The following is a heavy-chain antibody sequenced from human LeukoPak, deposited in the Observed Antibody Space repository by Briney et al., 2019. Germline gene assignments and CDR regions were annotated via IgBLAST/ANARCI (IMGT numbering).Heavy chain of an antibody. V-gene: IGHV5-51*01. CDR1: GYSFNTYW. CDR2: IYPGDSDT. J-gene: IGHJ4*02. CDR3: AIRYSGAYNDY. Sequence: GESLKISGKGSGYSFNTYWIGWVRQMPGKGLEWMGIIYPGDSDTRYSPSFQGQVTISVDKSISTAYLQWSSLEASDTAMYYCAIRYSGAYNDYWGQGTLVTVSS. D-gene: IGHD1-26*01.